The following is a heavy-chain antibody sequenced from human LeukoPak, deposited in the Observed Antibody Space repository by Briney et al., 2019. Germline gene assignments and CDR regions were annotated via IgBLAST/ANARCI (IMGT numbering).Heavy chain of an antibody. V-gene: IGHV3-23*01. D-gene: IGHD4-17*01. CDR3: ARDGDGDYVFSYYFDY. CDR1: GFTFSSYA. J-gene: IGHJ4*02. Sequence: GGSLRLSCAASGFTFSSYAMSWVRQAPGKGLEWVSAIGGSGSTTYYADSVKGQFTISRDNSKNTLYLQMNSLRVEDTAVYYCARDGDGDYVFSYYFDYWGQGTLVTVSS. CDR2: IGGSGSTT.